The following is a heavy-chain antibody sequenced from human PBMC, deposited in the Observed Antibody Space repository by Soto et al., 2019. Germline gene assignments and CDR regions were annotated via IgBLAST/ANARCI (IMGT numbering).Heavy chain of an antibody. CDR3: ASQWINTVTTFSTYYYGMDV. J-gene: IGHJ6*02. CDR1: GGTFSSYA. V-gene: IGHV1-69*04. CDR2: IIPILGIA. D-gene: IGHD4-17*01. Sequence: ASVKVSCKASGGTFSSYAISWVRQAPGQGLEWMGRIIPILGIANYAQKFPGRVTITADKSTSTAYMELSSLRSEDTAVYYCASQWINTVTTFSTYYYGMDVWGQGTTVTVSS.